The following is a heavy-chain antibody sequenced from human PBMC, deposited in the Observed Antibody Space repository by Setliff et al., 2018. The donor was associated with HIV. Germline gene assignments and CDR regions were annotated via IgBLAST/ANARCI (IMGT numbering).Heavy chain of an antibody. J-gene: IGHJ6*03. CDR1: GGSFTDYY. D-gene: IGHD1-26*01. CDR3: ARGARLPAAYSDRWDYFYMAV. CDR2: INHSGST. Sequence: LSLTCAVFGGSFTDYYWIWIRQPPGKGLEWIGEINHSGSTHYNPSLKSRFIISVDTSKNQFSLKVNSMTAADTAVYYCARGARLPAAYSDRWDYFYMAVWGKGTTVTVS. V-gene: IGHV4-34*01.